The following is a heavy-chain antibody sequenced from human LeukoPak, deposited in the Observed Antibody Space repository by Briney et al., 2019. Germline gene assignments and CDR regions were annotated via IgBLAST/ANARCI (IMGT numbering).Heavy chain of an antibody. Sequence: QAGGSLRLSCAASGFTFSSYAMGWVRQAPGKGLEWVSAISGSGGSTYYADSVKGRFTISRDNSKNTLYLQMNSLRAEDTAVYYCAKDERAPMIVVVTYFDYWGQGTLVTVSS. CDR2: ISGSGGST. V-gene: IGHV3-23*01. J-gene: IGHJ4*02. CDR3: AKDERAPMIVVVTYFDY. CDR1: GFTFSSYA. D-gene: IGHD3-22*01.